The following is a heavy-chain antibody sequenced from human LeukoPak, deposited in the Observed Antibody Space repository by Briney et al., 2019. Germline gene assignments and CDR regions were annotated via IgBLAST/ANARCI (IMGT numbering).Heavy chain of an antibody. D-gene: IGHD5-12*01. J-gene: IGHJ6*02. V-gene: IGHV4-61*01. Sequence: SSETLSLTCTVSGGSVSSGSYYWSWIRQPPGKGLEWIGYIYYSGSTNYNPSLKSRATISVDTSKNQFSLKLSSVTAADTAVYYCARAHSGIVATIVKSMDVLGQGTTVTVSS. CDR3: ARAHSGIVATIVKSMDV. CDR2: IYYSGST. CDR1: GGSVSSGSYY.